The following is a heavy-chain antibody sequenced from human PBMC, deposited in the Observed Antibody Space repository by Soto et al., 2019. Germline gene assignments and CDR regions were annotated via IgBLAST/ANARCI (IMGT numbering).Heavy chain of an antibody. CDR2: ISYDGSNK. Sequence: GGSLRLSCAASGFTFSSYGMHWVRQAPGKGLEWVAVISYDGSNKYYADSVKGRFTISRDNSKNTLYLQMNSLRAEDTAVHYCASDHSYSSSWYNYPAPGSTLFDYWGQGTLVTVSS. CDR1: GFTFSSYG. CDR3: ASDHSYSSSWYNYPAPGSTLFDY. D-gene: IGHD6-13*01. J-gene: IGHJ4*02. V-gene: IGHV3-30*03.